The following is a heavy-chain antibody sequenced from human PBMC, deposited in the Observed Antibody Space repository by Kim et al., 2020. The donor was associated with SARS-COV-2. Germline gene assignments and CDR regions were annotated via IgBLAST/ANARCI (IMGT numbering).Heavy chain of an antibody. CDR1: GGSISSSNW. V-gene: IGHV4-4*02. Sequence: SETLSLTCAVSGGSISSSNWWSWVRQPPGKGLEWIGEIYHSGSTNYNPSLKSRVTISVDKSKNQFSLKLSSVTAADTAVYYCARDLAYYDILTGYYPATGWYFDLWGRGTLVTVSS. D-gene: IGHD3-9*01. CDR2: IYHSGST. CDR3: ARDLAYYDILTGYYPATGWYFDL. J-gene: IGHJ2*01.